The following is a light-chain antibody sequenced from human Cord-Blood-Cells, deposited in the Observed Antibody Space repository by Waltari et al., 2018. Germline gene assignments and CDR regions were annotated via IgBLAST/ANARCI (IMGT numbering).Light chain of an antibody. CDR1: SSDVGGYNF. CDR3: SSYTSSSTWV. Sequence: QSALTQPASVSGSPGQSLTISCTGTSSDVGGYNFVSWYQQHPGKAPKLIINDVSKRPSGVSNRFSGSKSGNTASLTISGLQAEDEADYYCSSYTSSSTWVFGGGTKLTVL. V-gene: IGLV2-14*01. J-gene: IGLJ3*02. CDR2: DVS.